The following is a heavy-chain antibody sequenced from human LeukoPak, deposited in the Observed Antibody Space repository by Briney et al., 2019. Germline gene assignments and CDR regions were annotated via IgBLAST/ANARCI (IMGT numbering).Heavy chain of an antibody. J-gene: IGHJ4*02. CDR2: ISSGGSYT. D-gene: IGHD3-10*01. CDR1: GFTFSDYY. V-gene: IGHV3-11*03. CDR3: ARNYFQGVPGVY. Sequence: GGSLRLSCAGSGFTFSDYYMSWIRQAPGKGLEWVSYISSGGSYTNFADSVKGRFTISRDNAKNSLYLQMNSLRADGTAVYYCARNYFQGVPGVYWGQGTLVTVSS.